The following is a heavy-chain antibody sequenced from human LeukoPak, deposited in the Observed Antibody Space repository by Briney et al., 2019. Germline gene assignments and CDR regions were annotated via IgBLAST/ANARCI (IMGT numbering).Heavy chain of an antibody. V-gene: IGHV3-30*03. CDR1: GFTFSSYG. J-gene: IGHJ4*02. CDR3: ARGLFGVVTMVDY. Sequence: GGSLRLSCAASGFTFSSYGMHWVRQAPGKGLEWVAVISYDGSNKYYADSVKGRFTISRDNSKNTLYLQMNSLRAEDTAVYYCARGLFGVVTMVDYWGQGTLVTVSS. D-gene: IGHD3-3*01. CDR2: ISYDGSNK.